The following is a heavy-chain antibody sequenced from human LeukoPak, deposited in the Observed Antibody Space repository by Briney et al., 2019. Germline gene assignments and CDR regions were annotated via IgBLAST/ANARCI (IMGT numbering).Heavy chain of an antibody. CDR3: STEPRSLLY. J-gene: IGHJ4*01. V-gene: IGHV3-48*03. CDR1: GFTFSSYE. Sequence: GGSLRLSCAASGFTFSSYEMNWVRQAPGKGLEWVSYISSSGSTIYYADSVKGRLTISRDNAKNSLYLQLNSLRPEDTALYYCSTEPRSLLYWGHGTLVTDSS. CDR2: ISSSGSTI. D-gene: IGHD4-17*01.